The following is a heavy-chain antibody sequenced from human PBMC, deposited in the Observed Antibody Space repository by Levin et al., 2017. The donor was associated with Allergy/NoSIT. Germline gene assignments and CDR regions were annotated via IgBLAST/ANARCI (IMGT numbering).Heavy chain of an antibody. V-gene: IGHV4-39*01. CDR1: GGSISSSSYY. CDR3: ARHHIAARYFDY. D-gene: IGHD6-6*01. Sequence: SETLSLTCTVSGGSISSSSYYWGWIRQPPGKGLEWIGSIYYSGSTYYNPSLKSRVTISVDTSKNQFSLKLSSVTAADTAVYYCARHHIAARYFDYWGQGTLVTVSS. J-gene: IGHJ4*02. CDR2: IYYSGST.